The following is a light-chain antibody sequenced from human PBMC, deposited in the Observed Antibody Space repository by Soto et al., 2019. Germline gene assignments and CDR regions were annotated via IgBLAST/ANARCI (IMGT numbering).Light chain of an antibody. CDR3: CSYASSSTYV. CDR2: DVT. CDR1: SSDVGGYNY. V-gene: IGLV2-11*01. Sequence: QSALTQPRSVSGSPGQSVTISCTGTSSDVGGYNYVSWFQQYPGKVPKLMIYDVTERPSGVPDRFSGSKSGNTASLTISGLQAEDEADYFCCSYASSSTYVFGNGTKVTVL. J-gene: IGLJ1*01.